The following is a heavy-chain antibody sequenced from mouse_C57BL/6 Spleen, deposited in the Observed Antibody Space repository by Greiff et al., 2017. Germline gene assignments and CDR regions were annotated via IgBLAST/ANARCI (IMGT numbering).Heavy chain of an antibody. D-gene: IGHD1-1*01. Sequence: QVQLQQSGAGLVRPGASVKLSCTASGYTFTSYGISWVQQRTGQGLEWIGEIYPRSGNTYYNEKFKGKITLTADKSSSTEYMELRRLTSEDAAVYFCARDYCSSYGYFEGWGTGTTVTVSS. CDR1: GYTFTSYG. CDR3: ARDYCSSYGYFEG. CDR2: IYPRSGNT. J-gene: IGHJ1*03. V-gene: IGHV1-81*01.